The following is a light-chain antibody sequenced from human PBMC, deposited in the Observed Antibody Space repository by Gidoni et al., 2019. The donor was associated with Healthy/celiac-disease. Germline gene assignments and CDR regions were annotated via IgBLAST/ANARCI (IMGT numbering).Light chain of an antibody. Sequence: QSALTQPASVSGSPGQSITISCTGTSSDVGGYNYVSCYQQHPGKAPKLMIYDVSNRPSGVSNSFSGSKSGNTASLTISGLKDEDEDDYYCRSYTSSSTLVFGGGTKLTVL. V-gene: IGLV2-14*01. J-gene: IGLJ3*02. CDR3: RSYTSSSTLV. CDR1: SSDVGGYNY. CDR2: DVS.